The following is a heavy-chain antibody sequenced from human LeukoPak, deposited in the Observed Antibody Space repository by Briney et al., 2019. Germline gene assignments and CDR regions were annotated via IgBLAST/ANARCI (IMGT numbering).Heavy chain of an antibody. CDR3: AKGGYCSGGSCYDY. CDR2: INWNGGST. V-gene: IGHV3-20*04. D-gene: IGHD2-15*01. Sequence: GGSLRLYCAASGFTFDDYGMSWLRQAPGKGLEWVTGINWNGGSTGYADSVKGRFTISRDNAKNSLYLQMNSLRAEDTALYYCAKGGYCSGGSCYDYWGQGTLVTVSS. J-gene: IGHJ4*02. CDR1: GFTFDDYG.